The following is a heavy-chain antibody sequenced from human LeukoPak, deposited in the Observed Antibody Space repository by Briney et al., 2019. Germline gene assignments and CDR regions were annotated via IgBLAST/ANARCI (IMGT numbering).Heavy chain of an antibody. CDR3: AREVQLLTNWFDP. CDR1: GFTFSSYW. Sequence: GGSLRLSCAAPGFTFSSYWMSWVRQAPGKGLEWVANIKQDGSEKYYVDSVKGRFTISRDNAKNSLYLQMNSLRAEDTAVYYCAREVQLLTNWFDPWGQGTLVTVSS. J-gene: IGHJ5*02. D-gene: IGHD2-2*01. CDR2: IKQDGSEK. V-gene: IGHV3-7*01.